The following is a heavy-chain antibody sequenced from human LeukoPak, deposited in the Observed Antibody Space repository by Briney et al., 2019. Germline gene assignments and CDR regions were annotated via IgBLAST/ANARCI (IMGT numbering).Heavy chain of an antibody. CDR1: GFTVSSNY. CDR2: IYSGGST. D-gene: IGHD3-9*01. J-gene: IGHJ3*02. Sequence: GGSLRLSCAASGFTVSSNYMSWVRQASGKGLEWVSVIYSGGSTYYADSVKGRFTISRDNSKNTLYLQMNSLRAEDTAVYYCARERSVSFLLTQDAFDIWGQGTMVTVSS. CDR3: ARERSVSFLLTQDAFDI. V-gene: IGHV3-53*01.